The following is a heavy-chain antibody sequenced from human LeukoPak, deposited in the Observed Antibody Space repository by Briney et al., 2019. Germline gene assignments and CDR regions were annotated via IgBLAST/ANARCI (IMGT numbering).Heavy chain of an antibody. CDR1: GFTFSSFG. D-gene: IGHD2-15*01. Sequence: PGRSLRLSCAASGFTFSSFGMHWVRQTPGKGLEWVAVISYDGSNLDYADSVKGRFTISRDNSKNTLYLQMNSLRAEDTAVYYCARGGGGVLGFDYWGQGPLVPASS. J-gene: IGHJ4*02. V-gene: IGHV3-30-3*01. CDR3: ARGGGGVLGFDY. CDR2: ISYDGSNL.